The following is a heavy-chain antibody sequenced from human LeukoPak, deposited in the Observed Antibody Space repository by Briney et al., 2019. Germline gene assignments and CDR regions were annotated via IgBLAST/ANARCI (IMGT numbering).Heavy chain of an antibody. J-gene: IGHJ5*02. Sequence: ASVKVSCKASGYTFTSYDISWVRQATGQGLEWMGWMNPNSGNTGYAQKFQGRVTMTRNTSISTAYMELSSLRSEDTAVYYCARGESYYGSGSYYNWFDPWGQGTLVTVSS. CDR3: ARGESYYGSGSYYNWFDP. V-gene: IGHV1-8*01. CDR2: MNPNSGNT. D-gene: IGHD3-10*01. CDR1: GYTFTSYD.